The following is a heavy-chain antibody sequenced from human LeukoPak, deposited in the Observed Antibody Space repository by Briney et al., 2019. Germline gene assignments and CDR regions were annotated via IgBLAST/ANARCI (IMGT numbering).Heavy chain of an antibody. D-gene: IGHD6-19*01. CDR2: IKSKTDGGTT. CDR1: GFTFSNAW. CDR3: TTTGVIAVAGTEYYFDY. Sequence: KSGGSLRLSCAASGFTFSNAWMSWVRQAPGKGLEWVGRIKSKTDGGTTDYAAPVKGRFTISRDDSKNTLYLQMNSLKTEDTAVYYCTTTGVIAVAGTEYYFDYWGQGTLVTVSS. V-gene: IGHV3-15*01. J-gene: IGHJ4*02.